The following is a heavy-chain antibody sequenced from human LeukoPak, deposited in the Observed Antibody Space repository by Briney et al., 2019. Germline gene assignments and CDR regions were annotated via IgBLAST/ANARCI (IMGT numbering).Heavy chain of an antibody. D-gene: IGHD6-13*01. J-gene: IGHJ4*02. CDR3: TTDEAAGTDY. V-gene: IGHV3-15*01. CDR1: GLTFSNVW. Sequence: PGGSLRLSCVVSGLTFSNVWMSWVRQAPGKGLEWVGRIKSKAHGGTTDYAAPVYGRFTVSRDDSENTVYLQMNSLQTEDTAVYYCTTDEAAGTDYWGQGTLVTVSS. CDR2: IKSKAHGGTT.